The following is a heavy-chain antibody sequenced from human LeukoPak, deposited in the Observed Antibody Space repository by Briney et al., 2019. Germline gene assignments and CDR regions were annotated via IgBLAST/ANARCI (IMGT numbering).Heavy chain of an antibody. D-gene: IGHD3-10*01. Sequence: PGGSLRLSCAASGFTFGSYAMSWVRQAPGKGLEWVSVISSTGGSTNYGDSVKGRFTISRDNSENTVLLQMNSLRAEDTAVYYGAKSLWSGELLPPYDYWGKGTLSPSPQ. CDR1: GFTFGSYA. CDR3: AKSLWSGELLPPYDY. V-gene: IGHV3-23*01. J-gene: IGHJ4*02. CDR2: ISSTGGST.